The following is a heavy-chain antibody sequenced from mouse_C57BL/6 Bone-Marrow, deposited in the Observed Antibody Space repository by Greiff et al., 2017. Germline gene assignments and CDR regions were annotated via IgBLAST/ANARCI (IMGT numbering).Heavy chain of an antibody. Sequence: EVMLVESGGGLVKPGGSLKLSCAASGFTFSSYTMSWVRQTPEKRLQWVAAISGGGGNTYYPDSVKGRFTISRDNDKNSLYLQMSSLRSEDTALYYCSRQVTTVLATKYFDVWGTGTTVTVSS. CDR2: ISGGGGNT. CDR1: GFTFSSYT. J-gene: IGHJ1*03. D-gene: IGHD1-1*01. V-gene: IGHV5-9*01. CDR3: SRQVTTVLATKYFDV.